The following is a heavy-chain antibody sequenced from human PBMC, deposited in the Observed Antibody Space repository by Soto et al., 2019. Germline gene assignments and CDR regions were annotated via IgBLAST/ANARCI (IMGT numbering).Heavy chain of an antibody. CDR2: TSYDGSNK. CDR3: AKARTYYDFWSGYFDS. D-gene: IGHD3-3*01. CDR1: GFTFSHYG. Sequence: GGSLRLSCAASGFTFSHYGMHWVRQAQGEGLEWVAVTSYDGSNKYYADSVKGRFTISRDNSKNTVYLQVNSLRAEDTAVYFCAKARTYYDFWSGYFDSWGQGILVTVSS. J-gene: IGHJ4*02. V-gene: IGHV3-30*18.